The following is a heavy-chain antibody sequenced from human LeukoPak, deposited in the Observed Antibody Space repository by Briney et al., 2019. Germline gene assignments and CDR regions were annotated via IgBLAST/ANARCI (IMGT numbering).Heavy chain of an antibody. Sequence: GASVKVSCKASGYTFTNDNIAWGRQAPGQGLEWKGWISPYNGNTNYAQKFQGKVTRTTYTSTSVAYMELRSLQSDDTAVYYCARNRRLTMVRGIIVESGRNYYMDVWGKGTTVTVSS. J-gene: IGHJ6*03. D-gene: IGHD3-10*01. CDR2: ISPYNGNT. CDR1: GYTFTNDN. CDR3: ARNRRLTMVRGIIVESGRNYYMDV. V-gene: IGHV1-18*04.